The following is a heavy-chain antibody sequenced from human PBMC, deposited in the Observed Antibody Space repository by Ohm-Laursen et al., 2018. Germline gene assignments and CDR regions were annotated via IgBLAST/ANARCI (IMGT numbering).Heavy chain of an antibody. CDR1: GGSISSGGFY. J-gene: IGHJ4*02. D-gene: IGHD3-10*01. Sequence: SETLSLTCTVSGGSISSGGFYWSWIRQPPGKGLEWIGSISHSGFTSYNPSLKSRVTISVDTSKNQFSLRLSSVTAADTAVYYCARDYGSGSSSFDYWGQGTLVSVSS. CDR2: ISHSGFT. CDR3: ARDYGSGSSSFDY. V-gene: IGHV4-39*07.